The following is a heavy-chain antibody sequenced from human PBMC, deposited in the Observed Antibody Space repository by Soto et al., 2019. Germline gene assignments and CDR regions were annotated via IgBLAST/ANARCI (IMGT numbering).Heavy chain of an antibody. V-gene: IGHV3-23*01. CDR3: AEDLGGNPTPLDAFDI. J-gene: IGHJ3*02. D-gene: IGHD1-26*01. Sequence: PGGSLRLSCAASGFTFSSYAMSRVRQAPGKGLEWVSAISGSGGSTYYADSVKGRFTISRDNSKNTLYLQMNSLRAEDTAVYYCAEDLGGNPTPLDAFDIWGQGTMVTVSS. CDR1: GFTFSSYA. CDR2: ISGSGGST.